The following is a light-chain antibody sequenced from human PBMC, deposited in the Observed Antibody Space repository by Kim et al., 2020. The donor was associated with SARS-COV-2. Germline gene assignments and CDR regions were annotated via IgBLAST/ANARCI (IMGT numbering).Light chain of an antibody. Sequence: QLVLTQSPSASASLGASVKLTCTLSSGHSSYAIAWHQQQPEKGPRYFMKLNSDGSHSKGDGIPDRFSGSSSGAERYLTISSLQSEDEADYYCQTWDTGIQVFGGGTQLTVL. V-gene: IGLV4-69*01. J-gene: IGLJ3*02. CDR1: SGHSSYA. CDR2: LNSDGSH. CDR3: QTWDTGIQV.